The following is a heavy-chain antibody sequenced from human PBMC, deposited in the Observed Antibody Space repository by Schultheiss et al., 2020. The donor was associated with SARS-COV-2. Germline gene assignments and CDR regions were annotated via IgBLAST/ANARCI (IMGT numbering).Heavy chain of an antibody. CDR3: ARDNTYYGPMDV. CDR2: ISYDGSNK. Sequence: GGSLRLSCAASGFTFSSYVMHWVRQAPGKGLEWVAVISYDGSNKYYADSVKGRFTISRDNSKNSVYLQMNSLRAEDTAVYYCARDNTYYGPMDVWGQGTTVTVSS. V-gene: IGHV3-30*04. J-gene: IGHJ6*02. CDR1: GFTFSSYV. D-gene: IGHD3-10*01.